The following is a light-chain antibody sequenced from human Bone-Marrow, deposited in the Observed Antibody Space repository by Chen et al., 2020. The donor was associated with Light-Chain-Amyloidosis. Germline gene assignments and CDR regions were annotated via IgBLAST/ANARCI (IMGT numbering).Light chain of an antibody. CDR3: SLYRSSSTYVV. CDR2: ESS. V-gene: IGLV2-18*01. CDR1: SRDVGSYNR. Sequence: QSALTQPPSVPGSPGQSVTIPSSGTSRDVGSYNRVSWYQQPPGAAPKLMVYESSNRPSGVPVRCCGSKSGNTASLTISGLQAEEEADDYCSLYRSSSTYVVVGGGTKLTVL. J-gene: IGLJ2*01.